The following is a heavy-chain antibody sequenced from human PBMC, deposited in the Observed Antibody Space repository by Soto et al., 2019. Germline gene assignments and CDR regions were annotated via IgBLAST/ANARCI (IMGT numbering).Heavy chain of an antibody. V-gene: IGHV4-34*01. CDR2: INHSGST. Sequence: SETLSLTCAVYGGSFSGYYWSWIRQPPGKGLEWIGEINHSGSTNYNPSLKSRVTISVDTSKNQFSLKLSSVTAADTAVYYCARIPRGAGVDYWGQGTLVTVSS. J-gene: IGHJ4*02. D-gene: IGHD6-19*01. CDR3: ARIPRGAGVDY. CDR1: GGSFSGYY.